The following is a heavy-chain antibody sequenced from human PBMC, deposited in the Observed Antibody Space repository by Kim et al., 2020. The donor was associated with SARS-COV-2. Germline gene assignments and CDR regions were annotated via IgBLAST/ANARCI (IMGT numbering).Heavy chain of an antibody. D-gene: IGHD3-10*01. Sequence: SETLSLTCAVYGGSFSGYYWSWIRQPPGKGLEWIVEINHSGSTNYNPSLKSRVTISVDTSKNQFSLKLSSVTAADTAVYYCARHYYGSGSYFYYYYYYGMDVWGQGTTVTVSS. V-gene: IGHV4-34*01. CDR2: INHSGST. CDR1: GGSFSGYY. J-gene: IGHJ6*02. CDR3: ARHYYGSGSYFYYYYYYGMDV.